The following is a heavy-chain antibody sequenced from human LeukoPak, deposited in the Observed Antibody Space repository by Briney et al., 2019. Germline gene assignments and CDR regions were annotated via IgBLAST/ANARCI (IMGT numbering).Heavy chain of an antibody. CDR2: ISAYNGNT. Sequence: ASVKVSCKASGYTFTSYGISWVRQAPGQGLEWMGWISAYNGNTNYAQKLQGRVTMTTDTSTSTAYMELRSLGSDDTAVYYCARDRGLHLGELSLYDYWGQGTLVTVSS. CDR1: GYTFTSYG. J-gene: IGHJ4*02. CDR3: ARDRGLHLGELSLYDY. D-gene: IGHD3-16*02. V-gene: IGHV1-18*01.